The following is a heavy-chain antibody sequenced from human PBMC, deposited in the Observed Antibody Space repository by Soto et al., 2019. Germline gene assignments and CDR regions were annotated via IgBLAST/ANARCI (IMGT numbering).Heavy chain of an antibody. J-gene: IGHJ4*02. D-gene: IGHD2-21*01. CDR1: GLTFTNDN. Sequence: AGGSLRPSCAASGLTFTNDNMNWVRQAPGKGLEWVSSISSSSSFRNYADSVKGRFSIARHNDKSLVYLQMDSLKAEDTAVYYCARGPRLSVLVVVATDDFWGQGTLVTVSS. CDR2: ISSSSSFR. CDR3: ARGPRLSVLVVVATDDF. V-gene: IGHV3-21*01.